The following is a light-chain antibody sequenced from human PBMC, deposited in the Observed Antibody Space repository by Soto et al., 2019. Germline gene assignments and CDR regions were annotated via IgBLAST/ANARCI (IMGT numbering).Light chain of an antibody. CDR1: SSNIGSNT. CDR2: SNN. CDR3: AAWDDSLHGVV. V-gene: IGLV1-44*01. J-gene: IGLJ2*01. Sequence: QSVLTQPPSASGTPGQRVTISCSGSSSNIGSNTVNWYQQLPGTAPKLLIYSNNPRPSGVPDRFSGSKSGTSASLAIGGLQSEDEAEYYCAAWDDSLHGVVFGGGTKVTVL.